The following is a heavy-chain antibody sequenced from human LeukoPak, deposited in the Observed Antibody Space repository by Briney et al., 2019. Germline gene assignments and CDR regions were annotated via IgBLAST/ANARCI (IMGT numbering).Heavy chain of an antibody. CDR2: INPNSGAT. V-gene: IGHV1-2*02. CDR3: ARYNWNDVVSALDY. Sequence: ASVKVSCKASGYTFSGYYIHWVRQAPGQGLEWMGWINPNSGATSYAQKFQGGVTMTRDTSITTFYMEVNRLTSDETAVYFCARYNWNDVVSALDYWGQGTLVTVSS. D-gene: IGHD1-1*01. J-gene: IGHJ4*02. CDR1: GYTFSGYY.